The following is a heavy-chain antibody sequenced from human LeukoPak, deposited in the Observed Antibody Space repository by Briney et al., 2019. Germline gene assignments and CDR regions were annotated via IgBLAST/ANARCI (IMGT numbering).Heavy chain of an antibody. CDR3: AKAPFGHRVTTLDY. D-gene: IGHD4-17*01. J-gene: IGHJ4*02. Sequence: PGGSLRLSCAASGFTFSSYSINWVRQAPGKGLEWVSSISSTSSYIDYADSVKGRFTISRDNSKNTLYLQMNSLRAEDTAVYYCAKAPFGHRVTTLDYWGQGTLVTVSS. CDR1: GFTFSSYS. CDR2: ISSTSSYI. V-gene: IGHV3-21*04.